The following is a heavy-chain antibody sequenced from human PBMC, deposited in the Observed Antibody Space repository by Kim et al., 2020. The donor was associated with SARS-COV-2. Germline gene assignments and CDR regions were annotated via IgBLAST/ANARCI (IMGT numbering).Heavy chain of an antibody. CDR2: IKHGGIEK. J-gene: IGHJ3*02. D-gene: IGHD3-22*01. CDR3: LSDSVVVSLGVSFDM. CDR1: GFPFRSYW. V-gene: IGHV3-7*03. Sequence: GGSLRLSCAASGFPFRSYWMAWVRQAPGKGLEWVSNIKHGGIEKYCVEARFGLSRDKAKNSLYLQMINLRADGTAVYACLSDSVVVSLGVSFDMWGHGA.